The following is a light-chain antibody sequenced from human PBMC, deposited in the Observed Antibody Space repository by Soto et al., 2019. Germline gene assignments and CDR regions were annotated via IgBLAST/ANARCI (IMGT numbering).Light chain of an antibody. Sequence: EIVLTQSPGTLSLSPGERATLSCTASQTVNRYLAWYQQIPGQPPRLLIYGASNRATGIPDRFSGSGSGTDFTLTISRLEPEDFAVYYCQQYGSSGTFGQGTKVDIK. V-gene: IGKV3-20*01. CDR1: QTVNRY. CDR3: QQYGSSGT. J-gene: IGKJ1*01. CDR2: GAS.